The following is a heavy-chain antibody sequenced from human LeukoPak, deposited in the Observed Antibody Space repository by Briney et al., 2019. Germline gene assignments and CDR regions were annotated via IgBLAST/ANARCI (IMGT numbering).Heavy chain of an antibody. Sequence: PSETLSLTRTVSGGSISSYYWVWIRLPPGKGLEWMGYLSYSGSTTYIPSLKSRVTILVDTSENQFSLKLSSVTAADTAVYYCVRITQGTIDYWGRGTLVTVSS. J-gene: IGHJ4*02. CDR3: VRITQGTIDY. V-gene: IGHV4-59*01. CDR2: LSYSGST. D-gene: IGHD3-10*01. CDR1: GGSISSYY.